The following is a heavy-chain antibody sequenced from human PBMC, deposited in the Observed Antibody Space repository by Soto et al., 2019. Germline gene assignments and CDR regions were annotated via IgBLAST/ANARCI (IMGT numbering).Heavy chain of an antibody. CDR3: ARVPPYSPGFGGFDY. J-gene: IGHJ4*02. CDR2: IYYSGST. Sequence: QVQLQESGPGLVKPSQTLSLTCTVSGGSISSGDSYWSWIRQSPGKGLEWIGYIYYSGSTYYNPSPPLRVTLSVDTSHNQFSLKLSSVTDADTAVYYCARVPPYSPGFGGFDYWGQGTLATVSS. V-gene: IGHV4-30-4*01. D-gene: IGHD6-19*01. CDR1: GGSISSGDSY.